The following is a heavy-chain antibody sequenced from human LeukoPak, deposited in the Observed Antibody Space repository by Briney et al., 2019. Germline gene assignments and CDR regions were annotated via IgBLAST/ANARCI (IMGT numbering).Heavy chain of an antibody. D-gene: IGHD3-3*01. CDR2: IFSGGGT. Sequence: GGSLRLSCAVSGVTVSSTDMSWVRQAPGKGLEWVSVIFSGGGTYYTGSVKGRFTISRDNSKNTLYLQMNSLRAEDTAVYYCARDLDGPENYWGQGALVTVSS. V-gene: IGHV3-53*01. J-gene: IGHJ4*02. CDR3: ARDLDGPENY. CDR1: GVTVSSTD.